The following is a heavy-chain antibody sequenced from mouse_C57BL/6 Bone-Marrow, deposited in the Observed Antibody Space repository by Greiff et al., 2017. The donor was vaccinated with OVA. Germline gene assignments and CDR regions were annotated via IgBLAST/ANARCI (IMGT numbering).Heavy chain of an antibody. CDR1: GFTFSSYA. J-gene: IGHJ3*01. V-gene: IGHV5-4*01. CDR2: ISDGGSYT. Sequence: DVMLVESGGGLVKPGGSLKLSCAASGFTFSSYAMSWVRQTPEKRLEWVATISDGGSYTYYPDNVKGRFTISRDNAKNNLYLQMSHLKSEDTAMYYCARDKIYYGNYPFAYWGQGTLVTVSA. CDR3: ARDKIYYGNYPFAY. D-gene: IGHD2-1*01.